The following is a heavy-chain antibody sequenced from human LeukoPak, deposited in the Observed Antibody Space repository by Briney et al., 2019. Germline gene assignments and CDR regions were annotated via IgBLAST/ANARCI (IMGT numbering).Heavy chain of an antibody. J-gene: IGHJ4*02. D-gene: IGHD1-26*01. CDR1: GGSISSHY. CDR3: ARLFSGSLDY. V-gene: IGHV4-59*11. CDR2: IYSSGNT. Sequence: KPSETLSLTCTVSGGSISSHYWSWIRQPPGKGLEWIGYIYSSGNTNYNPSLKSRVTISVDTSKNQFSLKLSSVTAADTAVYYCARLFSGSLDYWGQGTLVTVSS.